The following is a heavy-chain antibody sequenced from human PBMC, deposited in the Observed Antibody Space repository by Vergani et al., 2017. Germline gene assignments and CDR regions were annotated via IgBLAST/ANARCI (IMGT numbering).Heavy chain of an antibody. CDR1: GYTFTSYG. CDR3: ARTPDFVVVPAARDTYAFDI. J-gene: IGHJ3*02. V-gene: IGHV1-18*01. Sequence: QVQLVQSGAEVKKPGASVKVSCKASGYTFTSYGISWVRQAPGQGLEWMGWISAYNGNTNYAQKIQGRVTLTTDTSTSTAYMERRSLRSDDTAVYYWARTPDFVVVPAARDTYAFDIWGQGTMVTVSS. CDR2: ISAYNGNT. D-gene: IGHD2-2*01.